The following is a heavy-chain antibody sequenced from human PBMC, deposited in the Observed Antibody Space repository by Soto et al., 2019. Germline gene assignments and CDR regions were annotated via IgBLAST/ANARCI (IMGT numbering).Heavy chain of an antibody. J-gene: IGHJ4*02. CDR3: ATTEDSSGYYRPEDDY. Sequence: SLRLSCAASGFSFRRYAMSWGRQAPEKGLEWVSAISGSGGSTYYADSVKGRFTISRDNSKNTLYLQMNSLRAEDTAVYYCATTEDSSGYYRPEDDYWGQGTLVTVSS. CDR2: ISGSGGST. V-gene: IGHV3-23*01. D-gene: IGHD3-22*01. CDR1: GFSFRRYA.